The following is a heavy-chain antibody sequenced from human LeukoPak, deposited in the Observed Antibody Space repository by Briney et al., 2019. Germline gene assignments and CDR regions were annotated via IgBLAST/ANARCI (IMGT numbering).Heavy chain of an antibody. CDR3: AKRPLSSCN. J-gene: IGHJ4*02. V-gene: IGHV3-66*01. D-gene: IGHD5/OR15-5a*01. CDR2: IYSSGGT. Sequence: GGSLRLSCAVSGFTLRDNDMTWLRQAPGKGLEWVSLIYSSGGTSYADSGKGRVTISKDNSKNTLYLQMNSLRAEDTAVYYCAKRPLSSCNWGLGTLVTVSS. CDR1: GFTLRDND.